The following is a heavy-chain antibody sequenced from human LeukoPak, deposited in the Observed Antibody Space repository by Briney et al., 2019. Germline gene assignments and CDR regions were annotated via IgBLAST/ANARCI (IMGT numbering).Heavy chain of an antibody. CDR3: ARPPRGGY. J-gene: IGHJ4*02. Sequence: GRSLRLSCAASGFTFSSYAMHWVRQAPGKGLEWVAVISYGGSNKYYADSVKGRFTISRDNSKNTLYLQMNSLRAEDTAVYYCARPPRGGYWGQGTLVTVSS. CDR1: GFTFSSYA. D-gene: IGHD3-10*01. V-gene: IGHV3-30-3*01. CDR2: ISYGGSNK.